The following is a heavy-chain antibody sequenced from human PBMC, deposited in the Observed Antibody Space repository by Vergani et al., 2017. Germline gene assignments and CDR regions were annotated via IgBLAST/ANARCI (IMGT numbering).Heavy chain of an antibody. CDR3: VRVKGSNWNDHLYDI. D-gene: IGHD1-1*01. V-gene: IGHV3-72*01. Sequence: EVQVVESGGGLVQPGGSLRLSCAASGFIFSDHYMDWVRQAPGTGLEWVGRIRNKANDYTTQYAASVKGRFTISRDDSKSYLYLQMNSLQTEDTALYYCVRVKGSNWNDHLYDIWGQGTLVTVSS. CDR2: IRNKANDYTT. J-gene: IGHJ3*02. CDR1: GFIFSDHY.